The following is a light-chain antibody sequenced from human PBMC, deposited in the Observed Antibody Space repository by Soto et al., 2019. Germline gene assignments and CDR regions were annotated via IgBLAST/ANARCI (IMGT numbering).Light chain of an antibody. CDR2: DVS. CDR3: SSYTSSSTLV. Sequence: QSVLTQPASVSGSPGQSITISCTGTSSDVGGHNSVAWYQHNPGKAPKLMIYDVSNRPSGVSSRFSGSKSGNTASLSISGLQAEDEADYYCSSYTSSSTLVFGTGTKLT. V-gene: IGLV2-14*01. J-gene: IGLJ1*01. CDR1: SSDVGGHNS.